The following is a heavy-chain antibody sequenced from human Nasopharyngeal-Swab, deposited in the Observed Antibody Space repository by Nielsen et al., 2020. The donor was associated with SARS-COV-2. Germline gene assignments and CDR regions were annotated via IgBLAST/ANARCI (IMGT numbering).Heavy chain of an antibody. J-gene: IGHJ6*02. Sequence: GESLKISCEASGFTFSSYPMQWVRRAPGKGREWVSVISYGGGDEHYADSVKGRFTISRDNSKNTLYLQMNSLTVDDTAVYYCARPEVVTGGGYYYGMDVWGQGTTVTVSS. CDR3: ARPEVVTGGGYYYGMDV. D-gene: IGHD2-21*02. CDR2: ISYGGGDE. CDR1: GFTFSSYP. V-gene: IGHV3-30*04.